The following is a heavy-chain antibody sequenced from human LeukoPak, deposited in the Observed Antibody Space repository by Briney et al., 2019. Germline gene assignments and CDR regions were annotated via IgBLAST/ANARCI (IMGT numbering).Heavy chain of an antibody. CDR2: INAYNGGT. J-gene: IGHJ4*02. CDR1: GYTFTSYG. D-gene: IGHD3-10*01. CDR3: ARDGSGVWFDY. V-gene: IGHV1-18*01. Sequence: ASVKVSCKASGYTFTSYGISWVRQAPGQGLEWMAWINAYNGGTNYAQKFQGRVTLTTDTSTSTAYMELWSLRSDDTAVYYCARDGSGVWFDYWGQGTLVTVSS.